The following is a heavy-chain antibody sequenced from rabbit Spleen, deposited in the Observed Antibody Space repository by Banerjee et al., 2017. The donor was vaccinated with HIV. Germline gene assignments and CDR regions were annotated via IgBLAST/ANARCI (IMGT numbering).Heavy chain of an antibody. D-gene: IGHD8-1*01. J-gene: IGHJ4*01. Sequence: QEQLVEYGGDLVQPEGSLTLTCTASGFSFDSDYVMCWVRQAPGKGLESIGFNNIGGSTYYANWAKGRFTISRTSTTVDLKMTSLTAADTATYFCMRDAGNGYNYFDLWGPGTLVTVS. CDR3: MRDAGNGYNYFDL. V-gene: IGHV1S45*01. CDR1: GFSFDSDYV. CDR2: NNIGGST.